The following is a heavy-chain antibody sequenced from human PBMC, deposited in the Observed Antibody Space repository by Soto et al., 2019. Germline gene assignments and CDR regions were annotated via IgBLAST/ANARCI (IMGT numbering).Heavy chain of an antibody. J-gene: IGHJ5*02. Sequence: SETLSLTCTVSGCSITSDNYSWNWIRQPPGKGLEWIGYVFHGGSTYYNPSVTSRVTISVDRSKNQFSLKLTSVTAADTAVYYCARGGYCDGDCYAFRGWFDPWGQGTLVTVSS. CDR2: VFHGGST. CDR1: GCSITSDNYS. D-gene: IGHD2-21*02. V-gene: IGHV4-30-2*01. CDR3: ARGGYCDGDCYAFRGWFDP.